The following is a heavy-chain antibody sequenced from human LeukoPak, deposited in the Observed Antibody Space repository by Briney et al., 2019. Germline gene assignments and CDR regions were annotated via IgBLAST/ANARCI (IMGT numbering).Heavy chain of an antibody. CDR3: AIALDYGDYIFDP. J-gene: IGHJ5*02. Sequence: ESLKISCKGSGYSFTNYWIGWVRQMPGKGLEWMGIIYPGDSDTRYSPSFQGQVTISAVRSITTAYLQWSSLKASDTAMYYCAIALDYGDYIFDPWGQGTLVTVSS. D-gene: IGHD4-17*01. V-gene: IGHV5-51*01. CDR1: GYSFTNYW. CDR2: IYPGDSDT.